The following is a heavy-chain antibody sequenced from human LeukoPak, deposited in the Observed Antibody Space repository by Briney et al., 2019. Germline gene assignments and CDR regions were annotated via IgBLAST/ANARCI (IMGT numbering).Heavy chain of an antibody. J-gene: IGHJ4*02. Sequence: GGSLRLSCAASGFTVSSNYMSWVRQAPGKGLEWVSVIYSGGSTYYADSVKGRFTISRDNSKNTLYLQMNSLRAEDTAVYYCARAAGGSYFDYWGQGTLVTVSS. CDR1: GFTVSSNY. V-gene: IGHV3-66*01. D-gene: IGHD1-26*01. CDR3: ARAAGGSYFDY. CDR2: IYSGGST.